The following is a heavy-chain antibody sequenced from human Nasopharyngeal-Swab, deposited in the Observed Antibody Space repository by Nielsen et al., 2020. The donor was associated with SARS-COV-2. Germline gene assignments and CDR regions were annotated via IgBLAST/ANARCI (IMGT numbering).Heavy chain of an antibody. J-gene: IGHJ6*02. D-gene: IGHD2-2*01. CDR1: GGSISSSSYY. Sequence: SETLSLTCTVSGGSISSSSYYWGWIRQPPGKGLEWIGSIYYSGSTYYNPSLKSRVTISVDTSKNQFSLKLSSVTAAATAVYYCARVLGYCSSTSCYEPYYYGMDVWGQGTTVTVSS. CDR2: IYYSGST. V-gene: IGHV4-39*01. CDR3: ARVLGYCSSTSCYEPYYYGMDV.